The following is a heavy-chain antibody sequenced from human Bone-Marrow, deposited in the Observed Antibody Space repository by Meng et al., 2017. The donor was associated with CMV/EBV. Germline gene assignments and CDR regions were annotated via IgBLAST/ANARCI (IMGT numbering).Heavy chain of an antibody. Sequence: SETLSLTCTVSGGSISSYYWSWIRQPPGKGLEWIGYIYYSGSTNYNPSLKSRVTISVDTSKNQFSLKLSSVTAADTAVYYCARHSSTSRRYFDLWGRGTLVTVYS. CDR1: GGSISSYY. CDR3: ARHSSTSRRYFDL. D-gene: IGHD2-2*01. CDR2: IYYSGST. V-gene: IGHV4-59*01. J-gene: IGHJ2*01.